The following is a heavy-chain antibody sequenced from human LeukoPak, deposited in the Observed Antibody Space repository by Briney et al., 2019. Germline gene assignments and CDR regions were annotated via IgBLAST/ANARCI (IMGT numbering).Heavy chain of an antibody. J-gene: IGHJ4*02. CDR1: GASFSGYY. Sequence: SETLSLTCAVDGASFSGYYWSWIRQPPGKGLEWIGEINHSGSTNYNPSLKSRVTISRDTSKNQFSLKLTTVTAADTAVYYCATIRSRKWGFDYWRQGTLVTVSS. CDR3: ATIRSRKWGFDY. D-gene: IGHD1-26*01. CDR2: INHSGST. V-gene: IGHV4-34*01.